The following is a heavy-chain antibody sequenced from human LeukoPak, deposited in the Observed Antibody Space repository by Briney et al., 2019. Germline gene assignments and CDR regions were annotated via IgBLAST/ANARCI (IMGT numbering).Heavy chain of an antibody. CDR3: AREGREIFDAFDI. Sequence: PSETLSLTCTVSGGSISSSSYYWGWIRQPPGKGLEWIGSIYYSGSTYYNPSLKSRVTISVDTSKNQFSLKLSSVTAADTAVYYCAREGREIFDAFDIWGQGTMVTVSS. V-gene: IGHV4-39*07. CDR1: GGSISSSSYY. CDR2: IYYSGST. J-gene: IGHJ3*02. D-gene: IGHD5-24*01.